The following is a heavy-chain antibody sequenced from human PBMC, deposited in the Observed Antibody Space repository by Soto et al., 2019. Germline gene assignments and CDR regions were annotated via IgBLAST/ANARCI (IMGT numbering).Heavy chain of an antibody. J-gene: IGHJ5*01. CDR1: GGSVSSDTNY. V-gene: IGHV4-61*01. CDR3: ARAGDLSGYVDS. CDR2: IYYSVST. Sequence: ASETLSLTCTVSGGSVSSDTNYWSWIRQPPGKGLEWIGYIYYSVSTKYNPSLKSRVTISVDTSKNQFSLHLSSVTAADTAVYYCARAGDLSGYVDSWGHGTTVTVSS. D-gene: IGHD3-22*01.